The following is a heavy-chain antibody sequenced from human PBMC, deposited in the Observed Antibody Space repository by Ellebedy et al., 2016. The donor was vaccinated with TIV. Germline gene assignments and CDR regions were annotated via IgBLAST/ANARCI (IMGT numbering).Heavy chain of an antibody. V-gene: IGHV1-2*02. CDR2: INPKNGGT. CDR1: GYTFTGYY. Sequence: AASVKVSCKASGYTFTGYYIHWVRQAPGQGLEWMGWINPKNGGTNYAQKFQGRVTMTRDTSISTAYMDLSWLRSYDTAVYYCARDGACGGDCYGDNYWGQGSLVTVSS. D-gene: IGHD2-21*02. J-gene: IGHJ4*02. CDR3: ARDGACGGDCYGDNY.